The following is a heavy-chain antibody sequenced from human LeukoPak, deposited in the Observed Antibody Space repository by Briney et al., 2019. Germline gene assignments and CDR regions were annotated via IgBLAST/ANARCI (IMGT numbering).Heavy chain of an antibody. D-gene: IGHD2-15*01. J-gene: IGHJ6*02. Sequence: ASVKVSCKASGYTFTSYDINWVRQPTGLGLEGMGCMNQSGGNTGYAQKFLGRVTMTRDTSIRTAYMELSNLRSEDTAVYDCARCCSGGSCNGMDVWGQGTTVTVSS. CDR3: ARCCSGGSCNGMDV. V-gene: IGHV1-8*01. CDR2: MNQSGGNT. CDR1: GYTFTSYD.